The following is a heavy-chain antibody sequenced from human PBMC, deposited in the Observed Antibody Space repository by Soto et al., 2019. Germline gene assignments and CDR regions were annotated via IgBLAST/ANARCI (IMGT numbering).Heavy chain of an antibody. CDR1: GFTFSRYG. V-gene: IGHV3-30*03. CDR2: ISYDGSNK. Sequence: PGGSRRRSCAASGFTFSRYGMHWVRQAPGKGLEWGAGISYDGSNKYYGDSGKGRFTVSRHNSKNTLYLQMNRLRAEDTAVYYCATDGGGSHSPHTIDPPDYWAQGTLVTVSS. CDR3: ATDGGGSHSPHTIDPPDY. J-gene: IGHJ4*02. D-gene: IGHD1-26*01.